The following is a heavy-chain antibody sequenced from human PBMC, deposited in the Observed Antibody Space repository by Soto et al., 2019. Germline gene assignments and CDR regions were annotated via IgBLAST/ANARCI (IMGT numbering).Heavy chain of an antibody. CDR3: AKDQQWELPY. CDR1: GFTFSSYG. D-gene: IGHD1-26*01. V-gene: IGHV3-30*18. CDR2: ISYDGSNK. Sequence: PGGSLRHPCAASGFTFSSYGMHWVRQAPGKGLEWVAVISYDGSNKYYADSVRGRFTISRDNSKNTLYLQMNSLRAEDTAVYYCAKDQQWELPYWGQGTLVTVSS. J-gene: IGHJ4*02.